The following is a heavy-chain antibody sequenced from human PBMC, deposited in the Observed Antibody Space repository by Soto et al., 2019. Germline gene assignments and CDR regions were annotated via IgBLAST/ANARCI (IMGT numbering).Heavy chain of an antibody. J-gene: IGHJ6*02. CDR3: AKDQAVTILDYYYYGMDV. D-gene: IGHD4-17*01. V-gene: IGHV3-23*01. Sequence: EVQLLESGGGLVQPGGSLRLSCAASGFNFSSYAMSWVRQAPGKGLEWVSAISGSGGSTYYADSVKGRFTISRDNSKNPLYLQMNSLRAEDTAVYYCAKDQAVTILDYYYYGMDVWGQGTTVTVSS. CDR1: GFNFSSYA. CDR2: ISGSGGST.